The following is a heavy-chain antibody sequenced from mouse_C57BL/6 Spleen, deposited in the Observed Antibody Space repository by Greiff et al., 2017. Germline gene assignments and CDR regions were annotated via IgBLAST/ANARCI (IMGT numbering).Heavy chain of an antibody. Sequence: EVKLMESGGGLVKPGGSLKLSCAASGFTFSSYAMSWVRQTPEKRLEWVATISDGGSYTYYPDNVKGRFTISRDNAKNNLYLQMSHLKSEDTAMYYCARGYYDYDAFAYWGQGTLVTVSA. J-gene: IGHJ3*01. CDR2: ISDGGSYT. V-gene: IGHV5-4*03. CDR3: ARGYYDYDAFAY. D-gene: IGHD2-4*01. CDR1: GFTFSSYA.